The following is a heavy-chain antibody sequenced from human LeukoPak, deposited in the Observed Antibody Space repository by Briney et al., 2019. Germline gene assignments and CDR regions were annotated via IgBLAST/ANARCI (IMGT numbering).Heavy chain of an antibody. CDR2: ISGSGGST. J-gene: IGHJ4*02. CDR3: AKDLSPCSGGSCTG. V-gene: IGHV3-23*01. CDR1: GFTFSSYA. D-gene: IGHD2-15*01. Sequence: GGPLRLSCAASGFTFSSYAMSWVRQAPGKGLEWASAISGSGGSTYYADSVKGRFTISRDNSKNTLYLQMNSLRAEDTAVYYCAKDLSPCSGGSCTGWGQGTLVTVSS.